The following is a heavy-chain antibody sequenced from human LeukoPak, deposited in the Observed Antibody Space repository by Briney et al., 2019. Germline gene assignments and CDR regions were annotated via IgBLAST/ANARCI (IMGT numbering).Heavy chain of an antibody. Sequence: GGSLRLSCAAPGFTFSTYGIHWVRQAPGKGLEWVSFIRNDESDKKYADSVKGRFTISRDNSNNLGYLQVNGLRVDDTARYYFARSDTSDLGSDNWGQGTLVTVSS. J-gene: IGHJ4*02. V-gene: IGHV3-30*02. CDR3: ARSDTSDLGSDN. CDR1: GFTFSTYG. D-gene: IGHD3-3*01. CDR2: IRNDESDK.